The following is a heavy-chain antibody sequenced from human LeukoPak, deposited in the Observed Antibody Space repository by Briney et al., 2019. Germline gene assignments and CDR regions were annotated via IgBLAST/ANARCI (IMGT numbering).Heavy chain of an antibody. CDR3: ARVGAHSSSSSFDI. D-gene: IGHD6-6*01. J-gene: IGHJ3*02. CDR2: VYTSGST. Sequence: SETLSLTCTVSGGSIRSDFWSWIRQPPGKGLEWIGYVYTSGSTNYNPSLKSRVTISVDTSKNQFSLKLSSVTAADTAVYYCARVGAHSSSSSFDIWGQGTMVTVSS. V-gene: IGHV4-4*08. CDR1: GGSIRSDF.